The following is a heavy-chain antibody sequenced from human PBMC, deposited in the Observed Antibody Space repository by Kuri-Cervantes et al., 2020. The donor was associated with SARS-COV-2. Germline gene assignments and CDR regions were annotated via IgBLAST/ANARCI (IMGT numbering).Heavy chain of an antibody. CDR3: ATSGGSLQRMIYFYAMEV. D-gene: IGHD1-26*01. Sequence: ASVKVSCKASGYTFTNYYMNWVRQAPGQGLEWMGIINPSGGSTSYPQKFQGRLTMTRDASTSTVSMELSSLRSEDTAVYYCATSGGSLQRMIYFYAMEVWGHGTTVTVSS. J-gene: IGHJ6*02. CDR2: INPSGGST. CDR1: GYTFTNYY. V-gene: IGHV1-46*01.